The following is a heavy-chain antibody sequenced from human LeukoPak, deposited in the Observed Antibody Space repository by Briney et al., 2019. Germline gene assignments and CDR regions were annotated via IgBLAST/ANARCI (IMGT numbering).Heavy chain of an antibody. CDR1: GFTFSSYA. J-gene: IGHJ4*02. CDR3: ARDPGSGSYHYYFDC. CDR2: ISSNGGST. D-gene: IGHD1-26*01. Sequence: PGGSLGLSCAASGFTFSSYAMHWVRQAPGKGLEYVSAISSNGGSTYYANSVKGRFTISRDNSKNTLYLQMGSLRAEDMAVYYCARDPGSGSYHYYFDCWGQGTLVTVSS. V-gene: IGHV3-64*01.